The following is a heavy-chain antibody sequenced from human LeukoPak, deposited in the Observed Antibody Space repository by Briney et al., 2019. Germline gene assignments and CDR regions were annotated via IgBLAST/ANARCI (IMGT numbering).Heavy chain of an antibody. D-gene: IGHD1-26*01. CDR3: ARDYFGSPSARDY. Sequence: GGSLRLSCAASGFTFSSYGMHWVRQAPGKGLEWVSGINWNGGSTGYADSVKGRFTISRDNAKNSLYLQMNSLRAEDTALYYCARDYFGSPSARDYWGQGTLVTVSS. CDR2: INWNGGST. CDR1: GFTFSSYG. V-gene: IGHV3-20*04. J-gene: IGHJ4*02.